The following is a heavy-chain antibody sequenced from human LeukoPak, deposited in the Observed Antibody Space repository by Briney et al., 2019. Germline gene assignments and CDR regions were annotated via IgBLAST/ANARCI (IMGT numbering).Heavy chain of an antibody. V-gene: IGHV3-53*01. CDR2: IYSGGST. Sequence: PGGSLRLSCAASGFTVSSNYMSWVRQAPGKGLEWVSVIYSGGSTYYADSVKGRFTISRDNSKNTLYLQMNSLRAEDTAVYYCASHCSSTSCYTGGVWGQGTMVTVSS. CDR1: GFTVSSNY. CDR3: ASHCSSTSCYTGGV. J-gene: IGHJ3*01. D-gene: IGHD2-2*02.